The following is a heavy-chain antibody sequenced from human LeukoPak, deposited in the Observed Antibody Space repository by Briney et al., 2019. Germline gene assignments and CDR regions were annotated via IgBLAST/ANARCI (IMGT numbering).Heavy chain of an antibody. D-gene: IGHD5-18*01. CDR3: ARVGSGYSYGFNDY. Sequence: PSETPSLTCSVSGGSISGYYWNWIRQPPGKGLEWIGYINYSGSTDYNPSLKSRVTISVDTSKNQFSLNLSSVTAADTAVYYCARVGSGYSYGFNDYWGQGTLVTVSS. J-gene: IGHJ4*02. CDR2: INYSGST. CDR1: GGSISGYY. V-gene: IGHV4-59*01.